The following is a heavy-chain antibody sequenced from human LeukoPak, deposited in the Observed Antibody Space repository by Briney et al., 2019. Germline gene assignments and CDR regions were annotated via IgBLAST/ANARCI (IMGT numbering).Heavy chain of an antibody. CDR2: VNPNSGNT. V-gene: IGHV1-8*01. J-gene: IGHJ1*01. Sequence: ASVKVSCKAFGYTFTSYDINWVRQATGQGLEWMGWVNPNSGNTGYAQKFQGRVTMTRNTSISTAYMELSSLRSEDTAVYYCARVRQLAERSFQHWGQGTLVTVSS. CDR3: ARVRQLAERSFQH. D-gene: IGHD5-24*01. CDR1: GYTFTSYD.